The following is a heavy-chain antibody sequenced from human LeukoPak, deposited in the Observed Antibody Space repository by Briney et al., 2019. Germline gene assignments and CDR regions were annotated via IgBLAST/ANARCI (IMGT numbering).Heavy chain of an antibody. CDR2: INPNSGGT. Sequence: GASVKVSCKASGYAFTGYYMHWVRQAPGQGLEWMGRINPNSGGTNYAQKFQGRVTMTRDTSISTAYMELSRLRSDDTAVYYCSRVGINWGFDYWGQGTLVTVSS. V-gene: IGHV1-2*06. CDR1: GYAFTGYY. CDR3: SRVGINWGFDY. D-gene: IGHD7-27*01. J-gene: IGHJ4*02.